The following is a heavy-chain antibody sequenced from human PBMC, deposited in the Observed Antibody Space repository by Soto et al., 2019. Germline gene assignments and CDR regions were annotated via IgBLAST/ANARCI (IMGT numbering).Heavy chain of an antibody. J-gene: IGHJ4*02. CDR1: GFTFSSYA. CDR3: AKGYGDYFDY. D-gene: IGHD4-17*01. CDR2: ISGSGGST. Sequence: GWPLRLSCAASGFTFSSYAMSWVRQAPGKGLEWVSAISGSGGSTYYADSVKGRFTISRDNSKNTLYLQMNSLRAEDTAVYYCAKGYGDYFDYWGQGTLVTAPQ. V-gene: IGHV3-23*01.